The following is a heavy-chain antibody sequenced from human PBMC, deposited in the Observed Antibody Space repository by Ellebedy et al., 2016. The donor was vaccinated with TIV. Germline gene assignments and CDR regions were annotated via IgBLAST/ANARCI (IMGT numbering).Heavy chain of an antibody. Sequence: GESLKISXKGSGYSFTSYWISWVRQMPGKGLEWMGRIDPSDSYTNYSPSFQGHVTISADKSISTAYLQWSSLKASDTAMYYCARLHYYGSGSQNFDYWGQGTLVTVSS. CDR3: ARLHYYGSGSQNFDY. CDR2: IDPSDSYT. CDR1: GYSFTSYW. D-gene: IGHD3-10*01. V-gene: IGHV5-10-1*01. J-gene: IGHJ4*02.